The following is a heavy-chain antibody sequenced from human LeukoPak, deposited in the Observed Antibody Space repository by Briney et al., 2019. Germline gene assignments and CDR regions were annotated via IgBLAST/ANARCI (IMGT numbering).Heavy chain of an antibody. V-gene: IGHV4-4*07. CDR3: ARGSYDSSGYYYYGMDV. D-gene: IGHD3-22*01. CDR2: IYTSGST. J-gene: IGHJ6*02. Sequence: SETLSLTCTVSGGSISSYYWSWIRQPAGKGLEWIGRIYTSGSTNYNPSLKSRVTMSVDTSKNQFSLKLSSVTAADTAVYYCARGSYDSSGYYYYGMDVWGQGTTATVSS. CDR1: GGSISSYY.